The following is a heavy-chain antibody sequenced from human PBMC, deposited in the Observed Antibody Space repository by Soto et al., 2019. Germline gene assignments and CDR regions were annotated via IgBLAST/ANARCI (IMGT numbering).Heavy chain of an antibody. Sequence: QVQLVQSGAEVKKPGSSVKVSCQTSGGTFSSSYAITWVRQAPGQELGWLGGIIPMFSTASYSPTFQDRVTITADKSTSTVYMEVSCLKSDDTAVYYCARDHSPSIENVYYNYYVFYGMGVWGQGTTVTLCS. D-gene: IGHD3-10*01. CDR1: GGTFSSSYA. J-gene: IGHJ6*02. CDR2: IIPMFSTA. CDR3: ARDHSPSIENVYYNYYVFYGMGV. V-gene: IGHV1-69*06.